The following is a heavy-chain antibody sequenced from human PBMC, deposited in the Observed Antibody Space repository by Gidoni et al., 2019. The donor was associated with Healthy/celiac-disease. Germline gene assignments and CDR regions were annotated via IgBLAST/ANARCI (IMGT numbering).Heavy chain of an antibody. J-gene: IGHJ5*02. D-gene: IGHD6-19*01. Sequence: EVQLVESGGGLVHPGRSLRLSCAASGFTFDDYAMHWVRQAPGKGLEWVSGISWNSGSIGYADSVKGRFTISRDNAKNSLYLQMNSLRAEDTALYYCAKDSTGYSSGRGWFDPWGQGTLVTVSS. V-gene: IGHV3-9*01. CDR2: ISWNSGSI. CDR3: AKDSTGYSSGRGWFDP. CDR1: GFTFDDYA.